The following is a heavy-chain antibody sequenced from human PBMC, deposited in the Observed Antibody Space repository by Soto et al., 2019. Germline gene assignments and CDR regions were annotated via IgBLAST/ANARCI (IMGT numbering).Heavy chain of an antibody. J-gene: IGHJ6*02. CDR2: VSYDATSK. CDR1: GFIFSSDA. Sequence: QVHLVESGGGVVQPGRSLRLSCAASGFIFSSDAMHWVRQAPGKGLEWVALVSYDATSKKYADSVKGRFTISRDNSKNTLYLEMTSLTVDDSALYFCARDEAPYGIITESNCVYGMGAWGQGTTVTVSS. D-gene: IGHD1-20*01. V-gene: IGHV3-30-3*01. CDR3: ARDEAPYGIITESNCVYGMGA.